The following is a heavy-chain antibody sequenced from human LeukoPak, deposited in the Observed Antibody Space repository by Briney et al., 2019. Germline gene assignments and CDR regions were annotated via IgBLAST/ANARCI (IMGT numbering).Heavy chain of an antibody. V-gene: IGHV3-23*01. D-gene: IGHD3-10*01. CDR1: GFTFSTYA. CDR3: AKTVSGSYSYQGGDY. Sequence: GGSLRLSCAASGFTFSTYAMTWVRQAPGKGLDWVSAISGSGGSAYYADSVKGRFTISRDNSKNTLYLQTNSLRAEDTAVYYCAKTVSGSYSYQGGDYWGQGTLVTVSS. CDR2: ISGSGGSA. J-gene: IGHJ4*02.